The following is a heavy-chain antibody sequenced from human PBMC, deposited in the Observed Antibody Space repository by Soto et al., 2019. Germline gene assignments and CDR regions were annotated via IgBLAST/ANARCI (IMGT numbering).Heavy chain of an antibody. CDR2: ISWHSGNI. J-gene: IGHJ4*02. Sequence: SLRHSCAVTGFSFGNYAMHLVRRVPVNCLEWVSGISWHSGNICYADSVRGRFTISRDNAKNSLYLQMNSLRPEDTALYYCVKEKLYSSYEYYCDSWGQGTLVTVSS. D-gene: IGHD4-4*01. CDR3: VKEKLYSSYEYYCDS. V-gene: IGHV3-9*01. CDR1: GFSFGNYA.